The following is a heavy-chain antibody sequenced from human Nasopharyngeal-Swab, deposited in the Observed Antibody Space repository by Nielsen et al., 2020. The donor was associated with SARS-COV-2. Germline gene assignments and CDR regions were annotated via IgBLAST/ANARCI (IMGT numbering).Heavy chain of an antibody. D-gene: IGHD1-26*01. CDR1: GFTFNNYN. Sequence: GESLKISCAASGFTFNNYNFNWVRQAPGKGLEWVSSISSSSSYIYYADSVKGRFTISRDNSKNTLYLQMNSLRAEDTAVYYCAKDRGVGALDYWGQGTLVTVSS. CDR3: AKDRGVGALDY. V-gene: IGHV3-21*04. J-gene: IGHJ4*02. CDR2: ISSSSSYI.